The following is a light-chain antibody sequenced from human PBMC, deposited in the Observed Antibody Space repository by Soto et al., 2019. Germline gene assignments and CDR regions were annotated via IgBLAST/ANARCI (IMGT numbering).Light chain of an antibody. J-gene: IGLJ1*01. V-gene: IGLV1-51*01. CDR3: GTWDNSLSVLYV. Sequence: QSVLTQPPSVSAAPGQKVTISCSGSSSNIGNNFVSWYQHLPGIAPKLLIYDNNKRPSGIPDRFSGSKSGTSATLAITGLQTGDEADYYCGTWDNSLSVLYVFGTGTKVTVL. CDR1: SSNIGNNF. CDR2: DNN.